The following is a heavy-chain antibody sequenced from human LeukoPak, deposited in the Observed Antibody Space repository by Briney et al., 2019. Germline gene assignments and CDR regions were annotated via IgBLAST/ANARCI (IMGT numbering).Heavy chain of an antibody. CDR3: ARDVRERYYYYGMDV. CDR2: INPNSGDT. Sequence: ASVEVSCKASGYTFTGYYMHWVRQAPGQGLEWMGWINPNSGDTNYAQKFQGWVTMTRDTSISTAYMELSRLTSDDTAVYYCARDVRERYYYYGMDVWGQGTTVTVSS. CDR1: GYTFTGYY. D-gene: IGHD1-26*01. V-gene: IGHV1-2*04. J-gene: IGHJ6*02.